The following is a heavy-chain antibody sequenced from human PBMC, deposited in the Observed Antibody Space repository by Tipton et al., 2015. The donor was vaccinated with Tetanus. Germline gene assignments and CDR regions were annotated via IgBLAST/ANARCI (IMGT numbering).Heavy chain of an antibody. CDR1: GGSISSGGYY. Sequence: TLSLTCTVSGGSISSGGYYWSWIRQHPGKGLEWIGCIYYSGSTYYNPSLKSRVTISVDTSKNQFSLKLSSVTAADTAVYYCARGFRPRRTHSVEYYFDYWGQGTLVTVSS. J-gene: IGHJ4*02. CDR3: ARGFRPRRTHSVEYYFDY. CDR2: IYYSGST. D-gene: IGHD3-10*01. V-gene: IGHV4-31*03.